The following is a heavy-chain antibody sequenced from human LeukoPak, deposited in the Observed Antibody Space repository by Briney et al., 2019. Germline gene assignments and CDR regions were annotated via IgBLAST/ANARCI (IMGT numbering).Heavy chain of an antibody. CDR1: GFTFSSSW. CDR2: IYHSGST. CDR3: ARNLAAAGTFDY. J-gene: IGHJ4*02. Sequence: GSLRLSCAASGFTFSSSWMAWVRQPPGKGLEWIGEIYHSGSTNYNPSLKSRVTISVDKSKNQFSLKLSSVTAADTAVYYCARNLAAAGTFDYWGQGTLVTVSS. D-gene: IGHD6-13*01. V-gene: IGHV4-4*02.